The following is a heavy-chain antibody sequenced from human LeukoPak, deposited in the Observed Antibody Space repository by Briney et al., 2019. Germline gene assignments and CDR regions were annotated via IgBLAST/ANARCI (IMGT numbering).Heavy chain of an antibody. J-gene: IGHJ6*02. V-gene: IGHV3-9*01. CDR2: ISWNSGSI. Sequence: GRSLRLSCAASGFIFDDYAMHWVRQAPGKGLEWVSGISWNSGSIGYADSVKGRCTISRDNAKNSLYLQMNSLRAEDTALYYCAKDRGSSGWSAYGMDVWGQGTTVTVSS. CDR1: GFIFDDYA. CDR3: AKDRGSSGWSAYGMDV. D-gene: IGHD6-19*01.